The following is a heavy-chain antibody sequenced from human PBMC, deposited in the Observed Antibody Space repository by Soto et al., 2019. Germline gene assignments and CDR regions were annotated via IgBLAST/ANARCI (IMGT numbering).Heavy chain of an antibody. D-gene: IGHD2-15*01. CDR2: ISSNGGST. CDR3: ARDLKIGYCSGGSCYSSIMDV. V-gene: IGHV3-64*01. Sequence: GGSLRLSCAASGFTFSSYAMHWVRQAPGKGLEYVSAISSNGGSTYYANSVKGRFTISRDNSKNTLYLQMGSLRAEDMAVYYCARDLKIGYCSGGSCYSSIMDVWGKGTTVTVSS. J-gene: IGHJ6*04. CDR1: GFTFSSYA.